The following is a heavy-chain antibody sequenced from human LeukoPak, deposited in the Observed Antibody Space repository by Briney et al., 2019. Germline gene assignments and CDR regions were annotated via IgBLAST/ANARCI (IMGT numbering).Heavy chain of an antibody. J-gene: IGHJ4*02. CDR1: GFXFSSYG. V-gene: IGHV3-23*01. CDR3: AKKPVEYYFDY. CDR2: ISGRGTST. Sequence: PGGSLRLSCAASGFXFSSYGISWVRQAPGKGLEWVSAISGRGTSTYYAESVKGRFTISRDNSKNTLYLQMNSLRAEDTAVYYCAKKPVEYYFDYWGQGTLVTVSS.